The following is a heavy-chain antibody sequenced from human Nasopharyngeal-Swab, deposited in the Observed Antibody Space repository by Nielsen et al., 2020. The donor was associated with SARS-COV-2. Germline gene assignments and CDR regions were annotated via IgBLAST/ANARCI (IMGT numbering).Heavy chain of an antibody. CDR1: GLSFDDYA. CDR2: ISWNSGST. D-gene: IGHD7-27*01. Sequence: GGSLSLSCALSGLSFDDYAMHWVRQAPGKGLEWVSGISWNSGSTVYADSVKGRFTISRDNAKNSLYLQMNSLRAEDTALYYCAKDGGGLTGDLYYFDYWGQGTLVTVSS. J-gene: IGHJ4*02. V-gene: IGHV3-9*01. CDR3: AKDGGGLTGDLYYFDY.